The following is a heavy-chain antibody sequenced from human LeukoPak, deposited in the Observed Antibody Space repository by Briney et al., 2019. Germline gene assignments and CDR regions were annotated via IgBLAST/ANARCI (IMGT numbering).Heavy chain of an antibody. J-gene: IGHJ4*02. CDR3: AKESQPGIAAAGIDY. D-gene: IGHD6-13*01. Sequence: PGGSLRLSCAASGFTFSSYGMHWVRQAPGKGLEWVAFIRYDGSNKYYADSVKGRFTISRDNSKNTLYLQMNSLRAEDTAVYYCAKESQPGIAAAGIDYWGQGTLVTVSS. CDR2: IRYDGSNK. CDR1: GFTFSSYG. V-gene: IGHV3-30*02.